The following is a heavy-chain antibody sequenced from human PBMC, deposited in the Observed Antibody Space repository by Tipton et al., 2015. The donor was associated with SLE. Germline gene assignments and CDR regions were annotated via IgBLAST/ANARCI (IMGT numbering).Heavy chain of an antibody. CDR1: GYRFISYW. Sequence: QLVQSGAEVKKPGESLKISCKGSGYRFISYWIGWVRQMPGKGLEWMGIIYPGDSDTRYSPSFQGQVTISADKSIITAYLQWSSLTASVTAIYYCSGIVWCLPPDYYSYRDVWGKVTTITVSS. CDR3: SGIVWCLPPDYYSYRDV. CDR2: IYPGDSDT. V-gene: IGHV5-51*03. J-gene: IGHJ6*03. D-gene: IGHD5/OR15-5a*01.